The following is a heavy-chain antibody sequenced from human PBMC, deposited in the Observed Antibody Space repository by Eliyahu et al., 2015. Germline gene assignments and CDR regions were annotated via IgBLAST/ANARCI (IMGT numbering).Heavy chain of an antibody. CDR1: GFTFGSYE. D-gene: IGHD6-19*01. J-gene: IGHJ4*02. CDR3: ARVSGSGWSASDN. Sequence: EVQLVESGGGLVQPGGSLRLSCAASGFTFGSYEMNWVRQAPGKGLEWVSYISSSGGTIYYADSVKGRFTISRDNAKNSLYLQMNSLRGEDTAVYYCARVSGSGWSASDNWGQGTLVTVSS. CDR2: ISSSGGTI. V-gene: IGHV3-48*03.